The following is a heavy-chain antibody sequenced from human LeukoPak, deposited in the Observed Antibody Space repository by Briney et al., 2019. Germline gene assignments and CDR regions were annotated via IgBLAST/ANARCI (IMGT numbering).Heavy chain of an antibody. D-gene: IGHD3-22*01. CDR2: ISSTSGSTI. J-gene: IGHJ4*02. CDR3: ARDLIYYDSSEGVYFDY. V-gene: IGHV3-48*03. CDR1: GFTFSSYE. Sequence: PGGSLRLSCAASGFTFSSYEMNWVRQAPGKGLEWVSYISSTSGSTIYYADSVKGRFTISRDNAKNSLYLQMNSLRAEDTAVYYCARDLIYYDSSEGVYFDYWGQGTLVTVSS.